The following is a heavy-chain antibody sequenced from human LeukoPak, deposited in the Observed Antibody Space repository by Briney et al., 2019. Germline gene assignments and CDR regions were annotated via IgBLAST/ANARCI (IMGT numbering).Heavy chain of an antibody. V-gene: IGHV4-59*08. J-gene: IGHJ5*02. CDR1: GGSISSYY. CDR3: ARLREVHWFDP. CDR2: IYYSGST. Sequence: SETLSLTCTVSGGSISSYYWSWIRQPPGKGLEWIGYIYYSGSTNYNPSPKSRVTISVDTSKNQFSLKLSSVTAADTAVYYCARLREVHWFDPWGQGTLVTVSS.